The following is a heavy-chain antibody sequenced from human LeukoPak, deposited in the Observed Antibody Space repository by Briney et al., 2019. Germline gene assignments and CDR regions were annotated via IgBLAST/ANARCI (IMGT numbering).Heavy chain of an antibody. D-gene: IGHD3-9*01. CDR2: INHSGST. Sequence: SETLSLTCAVYGGSFSGYYWSWIRQPRGKGLEWIGEINHSGSTNYNPSLKSRVTISVDTSKNQFSLKLNSVTAADTAVYYCARVTGYMIEDYFDYWGQGILVTVSS. CDR3: ARVTGYMIEDYFDY. V-gene: IGHV4-34*01. CDR1: GGSFSGYY. J-gene: IGHJ4*02.